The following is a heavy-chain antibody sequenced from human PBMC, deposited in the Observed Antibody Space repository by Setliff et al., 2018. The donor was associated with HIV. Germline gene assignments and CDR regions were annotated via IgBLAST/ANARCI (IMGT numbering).Heavy chain of an antibody. CDR1: GESMSGYF. D-gene: IGHD2-21*01. V-gene: IGHV4-34*01. Sequence: SETLSLTCAFYGESMSGYFWTWIRQSPGTGLEWLGEIAHSGGTNYKSSLKSRLTISVDPSRNQFSLRLTSVTVADTAVYYCVRGRDFIVRHLHFTAGGAYDVWGQGTMVTVSS. CDR3: VRGRDFIVRHLHFTAGGAYDV. CDR2: IAHSGGT. J-gene: IGHJ3*01.